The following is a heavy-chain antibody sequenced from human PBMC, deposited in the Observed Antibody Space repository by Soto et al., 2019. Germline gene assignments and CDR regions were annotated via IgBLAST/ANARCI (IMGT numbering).Heavy chain of an antibody. D-gene: IGHD1-20*01. Sequence: KFQGRVTITRDTSASTAYMELSSLRSEDTAVYYCAREKITGILDYWGQGTLVTVSS. V-gene: IGHV1-3*01. CDR3: AREKITGILDY. J-gene: IGHJ4*02.